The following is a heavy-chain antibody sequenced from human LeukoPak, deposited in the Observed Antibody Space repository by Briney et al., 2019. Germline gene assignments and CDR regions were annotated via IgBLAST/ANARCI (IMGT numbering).Heavy chain of an antibody. CDR1: GFTFSSYW. Sequence: GGSLRLSCAASGFTFSSYWMHWVRQVPGKGLVWVSRINTDGSSTSYADSVKGRFTISRDNAKNTLYLQMNSVRAEDTAVYYCARESYDYVWGSYRYYYYYYMDVWGKGTTVTISS. V-gene: IGHV3-74*01. J-gene: IGHJ6*03. D-gene: IGHD3-16*02. CDR3: ARESYDYVWGSYRYYYYYYMDV. CDR2: INTDGSST.